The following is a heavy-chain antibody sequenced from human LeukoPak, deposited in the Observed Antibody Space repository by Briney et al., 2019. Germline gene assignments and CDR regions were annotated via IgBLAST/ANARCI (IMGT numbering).Heavy chain of an antibody. CDR1: GFTFSSYA. CDR2: ISGSGGST. V-gene: IGHV3-23*01. CDR3: AKETYDILTDYSSDYFDY. D-gene: IGHD3-9*01. Sequence: QPGGSLRLSCADSGFTFSSYAMSWVRQAPGKGLEWVSAISGSGGSTYYADSVKGRFTISRDNSKNTLYLQMNSLRAEDTAVYYCAKETYDILTDYSSDYFDYWGQGTLVTVSS. J-gene: IGHJ4*02.